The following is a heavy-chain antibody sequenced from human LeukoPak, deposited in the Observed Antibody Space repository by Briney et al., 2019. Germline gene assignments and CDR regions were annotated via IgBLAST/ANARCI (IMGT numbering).Heavy chain of an antibody. Sequence: SETLSLTRAVSGGSISSGGYSWSWIRQPPGKGLEWIGYIYHSGSTYYNPSLKSRVTISVDRSKNQFSLKLSSVTAADTAVNYCARVKEVWFDPWGQGTLVTVSS. CDR3: ARVKEVWFDP. V-gene: IGHV4-30-2*01. CDR2: IYHSGST. CDR1: GGSISSGGYS. J-gene: IGHJ5*02.